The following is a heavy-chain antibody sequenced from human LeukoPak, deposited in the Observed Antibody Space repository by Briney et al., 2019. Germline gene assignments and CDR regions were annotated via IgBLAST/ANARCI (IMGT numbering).Heavy chain of an antibody. CDR3: ARDTVLKCSGGSCYEGR. CDR1: GYSISSGYY. Sequence: SETLSLTCTVPGYSISSGYYWGWIRQPPGKGLEWIGSIYHSGSTYYNPSLKSRVTISVDTSKNQFSLKLSSVTAADTAVYYCARDTVLKCSGGSCYEGRWGQGTLVTVSS. D-gene: IGHD2-15*01. V-gene: IGHV4-38-2*02. CDR2: IYHSGST. J-gene: IGHJ4*02.